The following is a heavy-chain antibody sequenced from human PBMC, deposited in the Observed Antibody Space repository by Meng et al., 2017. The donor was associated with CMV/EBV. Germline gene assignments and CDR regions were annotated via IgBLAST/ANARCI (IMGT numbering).Heavy chain of an antibody. V-gene: IGHV4-39*07. D-gene: IGHD5-18*01. CDR3: ARSHTAMTLPNIYFDY. CDR2: IYYSGST. Sequence: SETLSLTCTVSGGSISSSSYYWGWIRQPPGKGLEWSGSIYYSGSTYYNPSLKSRVTISVDTSKNQFSLKLSSVTAADTAVYYCARSHTAMTLPNIYFDYWGQGTLVTVSS. J-gene: IGHJ4*02. CDR1: GGSISSSSYY.